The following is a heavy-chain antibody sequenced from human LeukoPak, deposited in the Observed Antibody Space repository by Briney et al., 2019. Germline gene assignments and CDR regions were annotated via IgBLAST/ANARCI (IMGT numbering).Heavy chain of an antibody. J-gene: IGHJ4*02. Sequence: SETLSLTCTVSGGSISSYYWGWIRQPPGKGLEWIGYIYYSGSTNYNPSLKSRVTISVDTSKNQFSLKLSSVTAADAAVYYCARHADGYNVDYWGQGTLVTVSS. CDR2: IYYSGST. V-gene: IGHV4-59*08. CDR3: ARHADGYNVDY. CDR1: GGSISSYY. D-gene: IGHD5-24*01.